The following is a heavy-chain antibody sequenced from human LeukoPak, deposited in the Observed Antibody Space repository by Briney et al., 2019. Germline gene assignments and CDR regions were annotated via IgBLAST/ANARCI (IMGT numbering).Heavy chain of an antibody. D-gene: IGHD5-24*01. V-gene: IGHV3-23*01. CDR1: GFPFSSYA. CDR3: ARNVEGYNDY. CDR2: ISVGGSNT. J-gene: IGHJ4*02. Sequence: GGSLRLSCAASGFPFSSYAMTWVRQAPGKGLEWASDISVGGSNTYYADSVKGRFTISRGNSKATLYLQMNSLRAEDTAIYYCARNVEGYNDYWGQGTLVTVSS.